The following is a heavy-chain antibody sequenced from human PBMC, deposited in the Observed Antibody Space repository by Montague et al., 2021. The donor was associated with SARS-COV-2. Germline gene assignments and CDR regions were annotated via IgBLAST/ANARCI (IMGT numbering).Heavy chain of an antibody. CDR2: ISTSSLYI. CDR1: GSTFSKYS. Sequence: SLRLSCAASGSTFSKYSMNWVRQAPGKGLEWVSSISTSSLYIYYXASVKGRFTISRANAKNSLFLQMDSLRAEDTAVYYCARALSASYSVGGDSFDIWGQGTMVTVSS. CDR3: ARALSASYSVGGDSFDI. J-gene: IGHJ3*02. V-gene: IGHV3-21*01. D-gene: IGHD5/OR15-5a*01.